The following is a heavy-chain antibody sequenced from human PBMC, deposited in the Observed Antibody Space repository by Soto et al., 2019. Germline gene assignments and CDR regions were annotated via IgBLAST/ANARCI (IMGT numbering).Heavy chain of an antibody. CDR3: AREYSNSPEAFDY. CDR2: IYYTGST. V-gene: IGHV4-61*01. J-gene: IGHJ4*02. Sequence: QVQLQESGPGLVKPSETLSLTCTVSGGSVNSDYYYWSWIRQPPGKGLEWIGYIYYTGSTNYNPSLESRVTISLDTSRNQFSLKLSSVTAADTAVFYCAREYSNSPEAFDYWGQGALVTVSS. D-gene: IGHD6-6*01. CDR1: GGSVNSDYYY.